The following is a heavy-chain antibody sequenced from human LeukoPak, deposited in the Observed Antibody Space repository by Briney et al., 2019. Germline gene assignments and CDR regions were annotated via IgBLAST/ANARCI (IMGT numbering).Heavy chain of an antibody. Sequence: NPSETLSLTCAVYGGSFSGYYWSWIRQPPGKGLEWIGYIYYRGSTNYNPSLKSRVTISVDTSKNRFSLKLNSVTAADTAVYYCATTGYSPGWYFDLWGRGTLVTVSS. CDR3: ATTGYSPGWYFDL. CDR2: IYYRGST. CDR1: GGSFSGYY. V-gene: IGHV4-59*01. D-gene: IGHD1-1*01. J-gene: IGHJ2*01.